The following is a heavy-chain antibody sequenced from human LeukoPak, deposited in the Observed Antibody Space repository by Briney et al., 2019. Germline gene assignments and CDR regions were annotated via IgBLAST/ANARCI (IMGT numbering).Heavy chain of an antibody. CDR3: ARDLMVRGRFGFDP. J-gene: IGHJ5*02. V-gene: IGHV3-21*01. D-gene: IGHD3-10*01. CDR1: GFTFSSYS. Sequence: GGSLRLSCAASGFTFSSYSMNWVRQAPGKGLEWVSSISSSSSYIYYADSVKGRFTISRDNAKNSLYLQMNSLRAEDTAVYYCARDLMVRGRFGFDPWGQGTPVTVSS. CDR2: ISSSSSYI.